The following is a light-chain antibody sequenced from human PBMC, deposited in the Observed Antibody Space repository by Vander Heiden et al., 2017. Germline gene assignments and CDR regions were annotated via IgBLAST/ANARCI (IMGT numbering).Light chain of an antibody. CDR3: QQYYSYPLA. J-gene: IGKJ1*01. Sequence: AIRITQSPSSLSASTGDRVTITCRASQGISSYLAWYQQKPGKAPKLVIYAASTLQSGVPSRFSGSGSGTDFTLTISCLQSEDFATYYCQQYYSYPLAFGQGTKVEIK. V-gene: IGKV1-8*01. CDR2: AAS. CDR1: QGISSY.